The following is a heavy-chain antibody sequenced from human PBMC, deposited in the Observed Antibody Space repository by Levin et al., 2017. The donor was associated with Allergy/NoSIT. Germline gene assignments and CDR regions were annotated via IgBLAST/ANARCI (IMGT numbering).Heavy chain of an antibody. D-gene: IGHD6-6*01. Sequence: GESLKISCAASGFTFSGYTLNWVRQAPGKGLEWVSSISSSSTYIYYADTLKGRFTISRDDAKNSLSLQMNSLRVEDTAVYYCASDGSYDTLDIWGQGTMVTVSS. CDR3: ASDGSYDTLDI. CDR1: GFTFSGYT. J-gene: IGHJ3*02. CDR2: ISSSSTYI. V-gene: IGHV3-21*01.